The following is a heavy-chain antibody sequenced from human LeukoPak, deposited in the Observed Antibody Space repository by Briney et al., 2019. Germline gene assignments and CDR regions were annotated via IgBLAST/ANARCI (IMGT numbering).Heavy chain of an antibody. V-gene: IGHV3-23*01. J-gene: IGHJ4*02. Sequence: GGSLRLSCAASGFTFSISAMSWVRQAPGKGLEWVSGISDSGGSTFYADSVKGRFTISRDNSKNILYLQMNSLRADDTAVYYCAKETQFWGSQAVSSVNDYWGQGTLVTVSS. CDR3: AKETQFWGSQAVSSVNDY. CDR2: ISDSGGST. CDR1: GFTFSISA. D-gene: IGHD3-10*01.